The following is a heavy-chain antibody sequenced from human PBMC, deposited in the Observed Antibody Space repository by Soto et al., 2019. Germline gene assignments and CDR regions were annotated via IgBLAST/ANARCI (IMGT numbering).Heavy chain of an antibody. CDR3: ARPPRYSSSWYAY. CDR2: INPDSGAT. CDR1: GYTFTGYY. Sequence: ASVKVSCKASGYTFTGYYMHWVRQAPGQGLEWMGWINPDSGATKYSQKFQGRVTMTRDTSITTAYMELSRLRYDDTAVYYCARPPRYSSSWYAYWGQGTL. V-gene: IGHV1-2*02. D-gene: IGHD6-13*01. J-gene: IGHJ4*02.